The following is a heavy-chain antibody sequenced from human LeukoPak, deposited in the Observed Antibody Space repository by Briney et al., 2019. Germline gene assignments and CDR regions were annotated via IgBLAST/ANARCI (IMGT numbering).Heavy chain of an antibody. V-gene: IGHV4-59*01. J-gene: IGHJ4*02. Sequence: SVTLSLTCTVSGGSISSYYWSWIRQPPGKGLEWIGYIYYSGSTNYNPSLKSRVTISVDTSKNQFSLKLSSVTAADTAVYYCAASRDGYNYGYWGQGTLVTVSS. CDR3: AASRDGYNYGY. CDR1: GGSISSYY. D-gene: IGHD5-24*01. CDR2: IYYSGST.